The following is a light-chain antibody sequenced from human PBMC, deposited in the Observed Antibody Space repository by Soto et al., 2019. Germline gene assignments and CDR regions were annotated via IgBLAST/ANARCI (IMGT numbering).Light chain of an antibody. J-gene: IGLJ2*01. CDR1: SSDVGRYKL. CDR2: DVS. V-gene: IGLV2-14*03. CDR3: SSYTTSTTLI. Sequence: QSVLTQPASVSGSPGQSITISCTGTSSDVGRYKLVSWYQQHPGKAPKLMIYDVSNRPSGVSNRFSGSKSGNTASLTISGLRAEDEADYYCSSYTTSTTLIFGGGTKLTVL.